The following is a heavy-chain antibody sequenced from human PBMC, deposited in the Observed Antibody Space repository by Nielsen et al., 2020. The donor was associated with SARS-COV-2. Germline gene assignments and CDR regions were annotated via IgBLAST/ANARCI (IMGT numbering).Heavy chain of an antibody. V-gene: IGHV1-46*01. CDR2: TNPSGGST. J-gene: IGHJ6*02. D-gene: IGHD3-3*01. CDR3: ARDIYSDFWSGYYTTPNYYYYYGMDV. Sequence: WVRQAPGQGLEWMGITNPSGGSTSYAQKFQGRVTMTRDTSTSTVYMELSSLRSEDTAVYYCARDIYSDFWSGYYTTPNYYYYYGMDVWGQGATVTVSS.